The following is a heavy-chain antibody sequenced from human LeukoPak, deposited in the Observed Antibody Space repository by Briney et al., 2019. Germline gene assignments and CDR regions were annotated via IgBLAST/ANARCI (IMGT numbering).Heavy chain of an antibody. CDR2: ISAYNGNT. V-gene: IGHV1-18*01. Sequence: GASVKVSCKASGYTFTSYGISWVRQAPGQGLEWMGWISAYNGNTNYAQKLQGRVTMTTDTSTSTAYMELRSLRSDDTAVYYCARARSDIVVVPAAFIPVYYYYMDVWGKGTTVTVSS. J-gene: IGHJ6*03. CDR3: ARARSDIVVVPAAFIPVYYYYMDV. CDR1: GYTFTSYG. D-gene: IGHD2-2*01.